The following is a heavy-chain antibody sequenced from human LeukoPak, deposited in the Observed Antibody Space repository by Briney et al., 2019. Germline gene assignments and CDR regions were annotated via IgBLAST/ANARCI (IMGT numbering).Heavy chain of an antibody. J-gene: IGHJ5*02. CDR2: IYVDGRTT. CDR1: GFTFSNYW. CDR3: IRDFRSADL. V-gene: IGHV3-74*01. Sequence: GGSLRLSCVASGFTFSNYWMHWVRQPPGKGLVWVSRIYVDGRTTNYADSVKGRFTISRDNAKNTVYLEMNSLSVEDTATYYCIRDFRSADLWGQGTLVTVTS.